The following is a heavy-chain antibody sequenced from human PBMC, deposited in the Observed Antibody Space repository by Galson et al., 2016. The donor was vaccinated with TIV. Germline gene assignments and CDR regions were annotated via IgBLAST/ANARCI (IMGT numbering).Heavy chain of an antibody. CDR3: ARDRLGAKRAFDI. J-gene: IGHJ3*02. Sequence: SVKVSCKASGYTFTSHTMHWVRQAPGQSLEWMGWINVGNGNTKYVQKFKGRVTITSDTSARIAYMELSTLTSEDTAMYYCARDRLGAKRAFDIWGQGTLVTVSS. V-gene: IGHV1-3*01. D-gene: IGHD3-16*01. CDR1: GYTFTSHT. CDR2: INVGNGNT.